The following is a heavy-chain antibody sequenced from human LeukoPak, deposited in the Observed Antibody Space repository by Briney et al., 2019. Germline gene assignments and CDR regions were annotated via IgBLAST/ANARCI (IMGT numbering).Heavy chain of an antibody. J-gene: IGHJ4*02. CDR3: ARASRWLQFTYYFDY. CDR2: ISGSGGST. Sequence: GGSLRLSCAASGFTFSSYAMSWVRQAPGKGLEWVSAISGSGGSTYYADSVKGRFTISRDNSKNTLYLQMNSLRAEDTAVYYCARASRWLQFTYYFDYWGQGTLVTVSS. V-gene: IGHV3-23*01. D-gene: IGHD5-24*01. CDR1: GFTFSSYA.